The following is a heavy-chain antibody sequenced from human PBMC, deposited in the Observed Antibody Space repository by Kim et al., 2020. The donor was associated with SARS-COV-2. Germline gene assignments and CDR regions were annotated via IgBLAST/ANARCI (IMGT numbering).Heavy chain of an antibody. CDR3: TSDVGTTFDY. D-gene: IGHD1-26*01. CDR2: INEDGSEE. Sequence: GGSLRLSCAASGFTFSTSSMHWVRQAPGKGLEWVATINEDGSEEYFMASVKGRFTMSRDNAQNSVLLQMNGLTGEDTAIYYCTSDVGTTFDYWGQGTLVSVSS. V-gene: IGHV3-7*01. CDR1: GFTFSTSS. J-gene: IGHJ4*02.